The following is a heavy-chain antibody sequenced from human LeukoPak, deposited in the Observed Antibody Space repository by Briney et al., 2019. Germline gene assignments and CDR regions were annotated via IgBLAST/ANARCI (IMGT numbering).Heavy chain of an antibody. CDR2: IYYSGST. J-gene: IGHJ4*02. CDR3: ARDSRLTYYYDSRLIDY. CDR1: GGSISSSSYY. Sequence: SETLSLTCTVSGGSISSSSYYWGWIRQPPGKGLEGIGSIYYSGSTYYNPSLKSRVTISVDTSKNQFSLKLSSVTAADTAVYYCARDSRLTYYYDSRLIDYWGQGTLVTVSS. D-gene: IGHD3-22*01. V-gene: IGHV4-39*07.